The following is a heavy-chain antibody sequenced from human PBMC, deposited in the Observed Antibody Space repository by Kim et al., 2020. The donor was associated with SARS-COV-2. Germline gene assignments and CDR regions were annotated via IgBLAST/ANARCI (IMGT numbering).Heavy chain of an antibody. CDR1: GYSFTSYW. CDR3: ARLAATIGTGNYGMDA. V-gene: IGHV5-51*01. CDR2: IYPRDSDT. D-gene: IGHD2-15*01. J-gene: IGHJ6*02. Sequence: GESLKMSCKGLGYSFTSYWIGWVRQMPGKGLEWMGIIYPRDSDTRYSPSFQGQVTISADKSISSAYLQWSSLKASDTAMYYCARLAATIGTGNYGMDAWGQGTTVTVSS.